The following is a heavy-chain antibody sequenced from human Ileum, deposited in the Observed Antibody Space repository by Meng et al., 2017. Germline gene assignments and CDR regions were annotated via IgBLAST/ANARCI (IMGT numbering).Heavy chain of an antibody. CDR3: ATRGNPYLNC. V-gene: IGHV1-18*01. D-gene: IGHD4-23*01. Sequence: GPLVESGAAVKKPGASVKVSCDASGYTLSSDGFAWVRQAPEQWLEWMGWINVYNEITNYAQKFQGRVTMTTDTSTRTGYMELTSLTSDDTAIYYCATRGNPYLNCWGQGTLVTVSS. CDR1: GYTLSSDG. CDR2: INVYNEIT. J-gene: IGHJ4*02.